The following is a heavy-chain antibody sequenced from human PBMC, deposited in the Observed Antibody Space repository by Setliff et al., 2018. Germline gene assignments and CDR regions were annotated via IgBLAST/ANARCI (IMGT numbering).Heavy chain of an antibody. Sequence: SETLSLTCTVSGGSISSYYWSWIRQPPGKGLEWIGYIYTSGSTYYNPSLKSRVSMSVDSSKNQFSLNLNSVTAADTGVYYCARHVGPADRADYFQHWGQGTLVTVPQ. CDR2: IYTSGST. J-gene: IGHJ1*01. CDR3: ARHVGPADRADYFQH. V-gene: IGHV4-4*08. CDR1: GGSISSYY.